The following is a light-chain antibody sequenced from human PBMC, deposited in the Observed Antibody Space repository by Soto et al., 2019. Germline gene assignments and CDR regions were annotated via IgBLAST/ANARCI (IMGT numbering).Light chain of an antibody. Sequence: EIVMTQSPGTLSVSPGERATLLCRASQSVSNNLAWYQQKPGQAPRLLIYDASTRATGIPARFSGSGSDTEFTLSIISLQSEDYAVYYCHQYNKWPSFTVGPGTQVDIK. CDR2: DAS. V-gene: IGKV3-15*01. CDR1: QSVSNN. CDR3: HQYNKWPSFT. J-gene: IGKJ3*01.